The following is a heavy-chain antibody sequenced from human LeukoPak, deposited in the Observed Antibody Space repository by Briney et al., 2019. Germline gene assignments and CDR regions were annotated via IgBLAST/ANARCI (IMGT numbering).Heavy chain of an antibody. Sequence: PGGSLRVFCAASGFTFSSYSMNWVRQAPGKGLEWVSSISSSSSYIYYADSVKGRFTISRDNAKNSLYLQMNSLRAEDTAVYYCATVDIVATMDWGQGTLVTVSS. J-gene: IGHJ4*02. V-gene: IGHV3-21*01. CDR1: GFTFSSYS. CDR2: ISSSSSYI. CDR3: ATVDIVATMD. D-gene: IGHD5-12*01.